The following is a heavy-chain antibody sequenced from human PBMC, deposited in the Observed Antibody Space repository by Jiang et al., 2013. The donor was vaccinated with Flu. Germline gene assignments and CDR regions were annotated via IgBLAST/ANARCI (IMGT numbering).Heavy chain of an antibody. CDR2: INPDSGGT. Sequence: GAEVKKPGASVKVSCKASGYTFTSYYIHWVRQAPGQGLEWMGWINPDSGGTHYAQKFQGRVTMTRDTSISTAYMELSRLRSDDAAVYYCARETITGATPPYQYYGMDVWGQGTTVTVSS. V-gene: IGHV1-2*02. D-gene: IGHD1-20*01. CDR1: GYTFTSYY. CDR3: ARETITGATPPYQYYGMDV. J-gene: IGHJ6*02.